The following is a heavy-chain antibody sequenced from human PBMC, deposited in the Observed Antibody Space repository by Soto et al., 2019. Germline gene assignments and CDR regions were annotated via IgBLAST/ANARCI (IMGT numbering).Heavy chain of an antibody. CDR3: ASGQPDSLGY. Sequence: PGGSLRLSCAVSGFTFSSYEMNWLRQAPGKGLEWVSYIGRSVTSVSYADSVKGRFTVSRDNAKNSLYLQMNSLRAEDTAVYYCASGQPDSLGYWGRGTLVTVSS. CDR1: GFTFSSYE. D-gene: IGHD3-22*01. J-gene: IGHJ4*02. V-gene: IGHV3-48*03. CDR2: IGRSVTSV.